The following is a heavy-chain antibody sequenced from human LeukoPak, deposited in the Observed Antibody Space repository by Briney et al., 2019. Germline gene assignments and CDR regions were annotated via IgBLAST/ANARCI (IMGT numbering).Heavy chain of an antibody. Sequence: GGSLRLSCAASGFTFSSYCMSWVRQAPGKGLEWVANIKQDRSEKYYVDSVKGRFTISRDNAKNSLYLQMNSLRAEDTAVYYCARGSPYSIPFDYWGQGTLVTVSS. CDR3: ARGSPYSIPFDY. D-gene: IGHD2-15*01. CDR2: IKQDRSEK. J-gene: IGHJ4*02. CDR1: GFTFSSYC. V-gene: IGHV3-7*01.